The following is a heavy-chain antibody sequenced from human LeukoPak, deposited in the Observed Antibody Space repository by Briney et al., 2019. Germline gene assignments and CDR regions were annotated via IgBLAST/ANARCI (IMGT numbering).Heavy chain of an antibody. J-gene: IGHJ6*03. D-gene: IGHD3-3*01. CDR1: GGSFSGYY. CDR2: INHSGST. V-gene: IGHV4-34*01. CDR3: ARDVTRGYYDFWSGYYNHYYYYMDV. Sequence: SETLSLTCAVYGGSFSGYYWSWIRQPPGKGLEWIGEINHSGSTNYNPSLKSRVTISVDTSKNQFSLKLSSVTAADTAVYYCARDVTRGYYDFWSGYYNHYYYYMDVWGKGTTVTVSS.